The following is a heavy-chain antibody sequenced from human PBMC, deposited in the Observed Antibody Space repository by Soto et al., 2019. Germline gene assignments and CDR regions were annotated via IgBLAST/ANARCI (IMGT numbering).Heavy chain of an antibody. V-gene: IGHV4-59*08. Sequence: SETLSLTCTVSGGSISSYYWSLIRQPPGKGLEWIGYIYYSGSTNYNPSLKSRVTISVDTSKNQFSLKLSSVTAADTAVYYCARCSRRDWFDPWGQGTLVTVSS. CDR1: GGSISSYY. CDR3: ARCSRRDWFDP. CDR2: IYYSGST. J-gene: IGHJ5*02. D-gene: IGHD2-15*01.